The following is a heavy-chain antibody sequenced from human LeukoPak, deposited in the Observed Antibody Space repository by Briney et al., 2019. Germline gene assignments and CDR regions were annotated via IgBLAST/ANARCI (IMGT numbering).Heavy chain of an antibody. V-gene: IGHV4-59*01. D-gene: IGHD3-10*01. CDR2: FQHSTTT. CDR1: GCSISCYS. Sequence: SETLSLTCTVSGCSISCYSWSWVRHPPGEEVECIGYFQHSTTTSYNPSLPGRVTISVDPAMDQISLKLNSAPAADTAVYYCARGHLGLSPWGQGTLVTVPS. J-gene: IGHJ5*02. CDR3: ARGHLGLSP.